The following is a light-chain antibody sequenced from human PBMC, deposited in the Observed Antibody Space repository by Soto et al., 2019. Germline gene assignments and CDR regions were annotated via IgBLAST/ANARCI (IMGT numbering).Light chain of an antibody. V-gene: IGKV3-20*01. J-gene: IGKJ2*01. CDR3: QQYGAQRYY. Sequence: IVLTQSPCIPPLSPGERATLACTASQSVSSTYLGWYQQRPGQAPRLLMYGASRRATGIPDRFSGSGSWTGFTLTISRLEPEYFAVDYCQQYGAQRYYFGQGTKVEIK. CDR1: QSVSSTY. CDR2: GAS.